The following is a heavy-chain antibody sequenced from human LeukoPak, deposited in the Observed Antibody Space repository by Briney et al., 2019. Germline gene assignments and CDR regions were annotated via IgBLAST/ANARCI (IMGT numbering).Heavy chain of an antibody. Sequence: GGSLRLSCAASGFTFSNYAMRWVRQAPGKGLEWGSGISGSGDSTYYADSVKGRFTISRDNSKNTLYLQMNSLRAEDTAVYYCARRSGIAVAGAFDYWGQGTLVTVSS. J-gene: IGHJ4*02. CDR1: GFTFSNYA. V-gene: IGHV3-23*01. CDR2: ISGSGDST. CDR3: ARRSGIAVAGAFDY. D-gene: IGHD6-19*01.